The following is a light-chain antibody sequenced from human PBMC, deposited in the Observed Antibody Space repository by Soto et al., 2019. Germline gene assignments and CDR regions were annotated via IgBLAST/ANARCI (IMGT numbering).Light chain of an antibody. V-gene: IGLV2-14*03. CDR3: SSYTTSNTRQIV. Sequence: QSALTQPASVSGSPGQSITISCTGTSSDVGGYNYVSWYQHHPGKAPKLMIFDVSNRPSGVSNRFSGSKSGNTAFLTISGLLPEDEADYYCSSYTTSNTRQIVFGTGTKVTVL. CDR1: SSDVGGYNY. J-gene: IGLJ1*01. CDR2: DVS.